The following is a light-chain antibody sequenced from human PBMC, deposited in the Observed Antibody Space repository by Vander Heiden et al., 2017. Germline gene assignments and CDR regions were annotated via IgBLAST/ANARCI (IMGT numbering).Light chain of an antibody. CDR3: QQYNNWPRT. V-gene: IGKV3-15*01. J-gene: IGKJ1*01. CDR1: QSVSSN. CDR2: GAS. Sequence: EIVMTQSPATLSVSPGERATLSCRASQSVSSNLAWYQQKPGQAPRLLIYGASTSATGIPARFSGSGSGTEFTLTISSLQSEDFAVYYCQQYNNWPRTFGQWTKVEIK.